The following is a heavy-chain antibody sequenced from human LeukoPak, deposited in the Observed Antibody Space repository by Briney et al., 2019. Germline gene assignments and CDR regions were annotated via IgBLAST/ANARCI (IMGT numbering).Heavy chain of an antibody. Sequence: SETLSLTCAVYGGSFSGYYWSWIRQPPGKGLEWIGEINHSGSTNYNPSLKSRVTISVDTSKNQFSLRLSSVTAADTAVYYCSRESGPYCPFGHWGQGTLVAVTS. J-gene: IGHJ5*02. CDR1: GGSFSGYY. D-gene: IGHD1-26*01. CDR3: SRESGPYCPFGH. CDR2: INHSGST. V-gene: IGHV4-34*01.